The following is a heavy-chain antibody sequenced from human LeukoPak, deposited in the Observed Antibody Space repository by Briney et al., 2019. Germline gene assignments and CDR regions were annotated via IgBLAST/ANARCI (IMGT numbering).Heavy chain of an antibody. CDR3: ARLSGYSYGWGNYYYYMDV. V-gene: IGHV4-39*01. J-gene: IGHJ6*03. CDR2: IYYSGST. Sequence: SETLSLTCTVSGGSISSYYWGWIRQPPGKGLEWIGSIYYSGSTYYNPSLKSRVTISVDTSKNQFSLKLSSVTAADTAVYYCARLSGYSYGWGNYYYYMDVWGKGTTVTISS. D-gene: IGHD5-18*01. CDR1: GGSISSYY.